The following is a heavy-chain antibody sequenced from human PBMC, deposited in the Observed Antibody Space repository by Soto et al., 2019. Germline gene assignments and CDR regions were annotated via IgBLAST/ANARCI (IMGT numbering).Heavy chain of an antibody. CDR3: ARTDRDFDCLDV. V-gene: IGHV3-13*05. CDR1: GFTFRNYD. D-gene: IGHD2-21*02. Sequence: EVQLVESGGGLVQPGGSLRLSCEAYGFTFRNYDMQWVRKGTGKGLEWVSGISAAGDPDYADSVEGRFTISRENAQKSFLLQMNRPRVSDTAVYYCARTDRDFDCLDVGSQWTTVIDS. J-gene: IGHJ6*02. CDR2: ISAAGDP.